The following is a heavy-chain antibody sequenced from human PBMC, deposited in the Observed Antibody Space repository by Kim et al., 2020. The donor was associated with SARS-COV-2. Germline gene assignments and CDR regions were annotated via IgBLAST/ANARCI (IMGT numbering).Heavy chain of an antibody. CDR2: IIPIFGTA. J-gene: IGHJ5*02. CDR3: ARGDSSGWYSHNWFDP. V-gene: IGHV1-69*13. CDR1: GGTFSSYA. D-gene: IGHD6-19*01. Sequence: SVKVSCKASGGTFSSYAISWVRQAPGQGLEWMGGIIPIFGTANYAQKFQGRVTITADESTSTAYMELSSLRSEDTAVYYCARGDSSGWYSHNWFDPWGQGTLVTVSS.